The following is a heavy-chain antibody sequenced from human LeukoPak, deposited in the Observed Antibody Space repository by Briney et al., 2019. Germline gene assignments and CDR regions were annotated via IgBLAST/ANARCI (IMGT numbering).Heavy chain of an antibody. CDR2: IKQDGREK. J-gene: IGHJ4*02. V-gene: IGHV3-7*03. Sequence: GGSLRLSCAASGFTFSSHWMSWVRQAPGKGLEWVANIKQDGREKYYVDSVKGRFTISRDNAKNSLYLQMNSLGVEDTAVYYCARDSDGPDYWGQGTLVTVSS. CDR1: GFTFSSHW. CDR3: ARDSDGPDY.